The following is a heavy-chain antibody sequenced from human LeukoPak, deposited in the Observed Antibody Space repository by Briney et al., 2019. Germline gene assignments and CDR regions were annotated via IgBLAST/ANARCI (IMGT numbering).Heavy chain of an antibody. Sequence: PGGSLRLSCAASGFTFSSYSMNWVRQAPGKGLEWVSYISSSSSTIYYADSVKGRFTISRDNAKNSLYLQMNSLRAEDTAVYYCAKDGGVWFGESTTVFDYWGQGTLVTVSS. CDR3: AKDGGVWFGESTTVFDY. CDR1: GFTFSSYS. J-gene: IGHJ4*02. V-gene: IGHV3-48*04. CDR2: ISSSSSTI. D-gene: IGHD3-10*01.